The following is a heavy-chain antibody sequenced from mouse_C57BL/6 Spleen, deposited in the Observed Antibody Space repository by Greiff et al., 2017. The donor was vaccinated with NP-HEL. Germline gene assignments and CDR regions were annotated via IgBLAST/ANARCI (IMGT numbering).Heavy chain of an antibody. Sequence: EVQLVESGEGLVKPGGSLKLSCAASGFTFSSYAMSWVRQTPEKRLEWVAYISSGGDYIYYADTVKGRFTISRDNARNTLYLQMSSLKSEDTAMYYCTRDPNYYGSSLSYWYFDVWGTGTTVTVSS. CDR2: ISSGGDYI. V-gene: IGHV5-9-1*02. J-gene: IGHJ1*03. CDR1: GFTFSSYA. CDR3: TRDPNYYGSSLSYWYFDV. D-gene: IGHD1-1*01.